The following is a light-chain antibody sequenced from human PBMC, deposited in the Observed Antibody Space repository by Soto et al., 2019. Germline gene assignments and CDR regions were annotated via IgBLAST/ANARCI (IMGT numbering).Light chain of an antibody. CDR1: SSDVGGYNY. CDR3: SSYTGSSTPV. J-gene: IGLJ3*02. CDR2: EVS. Sequence: QSALTQPASVSGSPGQSITISCTGTSSDVGGYNYVSWYQHHPGKAPKLMIYEVSNRPSGVSNRFSGSKSGNTASLTISGLQAEDEADYCSSYTGSSTPVFGGGTKVTVL. V-gene: IGLV2-14*01.